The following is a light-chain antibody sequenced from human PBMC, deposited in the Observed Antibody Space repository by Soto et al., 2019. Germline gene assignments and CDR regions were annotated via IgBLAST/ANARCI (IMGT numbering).Light chain of an antibody. Sequence: DIPMTQSPSSLSASVGDRVTITCRASQDIRNDLGWYQQKPGKAPKRLIYAASSLQSGVPSRFSGSGTVTEFTLTISSLQADDFASYYCLQHNRFPLTFGQGTKVEIK. V-gene: IGKV1-17*01. CDR2: AAS. CDR3: LQHNRFPLT. CDR1: QDIRND. J-gene: IGKJ1*01.